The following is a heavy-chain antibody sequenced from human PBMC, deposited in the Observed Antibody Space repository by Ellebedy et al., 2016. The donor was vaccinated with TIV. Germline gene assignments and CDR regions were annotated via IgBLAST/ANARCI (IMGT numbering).Heavy chain of an antibody. CDR3: ARGRSIHRY. D-gene: IGHD6-6*01. CDR1: GVSITSFH. CDR2: GHYSESS. J-gene: IGHJ4*02. Sequence: MPGGSLRLSCTVSGVSITSFHWSWIRQPPGKGLEWIGYGHYSESSNYNPSLKSRVTISVDTSKNQFSLKLTSVTAADTAVYYCARGRSIHRYWGQGTLVTVSS. V-gene: IGHV4-59*01.